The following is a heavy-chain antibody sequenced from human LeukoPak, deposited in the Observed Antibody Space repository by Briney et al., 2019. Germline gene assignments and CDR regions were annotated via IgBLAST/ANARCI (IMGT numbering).Heavy chain of an antibody. J-gene: IGHJ4*02. CDR1: GYTFTSYY. V-gene: IGHV1-69*13. CDR3: APIAAAGTLVAY. Sequence: SVTVSCTASGYTFTSYYMHWVRQAPGQGLEWMGGIIPIFGTANYAQKFQGRVTITADESTSTAYMELSSLRSEDTAVYYCAPIAAAGTLVAYWGQGTLVTVSS. D-gene: IGHD6-13*01. CDR2: IIPIFGTA.